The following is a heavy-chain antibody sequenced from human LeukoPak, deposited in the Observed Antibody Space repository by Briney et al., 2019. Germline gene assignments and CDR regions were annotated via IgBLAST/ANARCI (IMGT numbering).Heavy chain of an antibody. V-gene: IGHV4-30-4*01. Sequence: SETLSLTCTVSGVSISSGDYYWSWIRQPPGKGLEWVGYMYYSGSAYYNPSLKSRATISVDTSKNPFSLKLSSVTAADTAVYFCARPYYYDSRIDPWGQGTLVTVSS. J-gene: IGHJ5*02. CDR2: MYYSGSA. CDR1: GVSISSGDYY. CDR3: ARPYYYDSRIDP. D-gene: IGHD3-22*01.